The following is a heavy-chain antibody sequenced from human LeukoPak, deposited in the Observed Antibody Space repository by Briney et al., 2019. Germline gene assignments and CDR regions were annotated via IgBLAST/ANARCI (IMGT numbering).Heavy chain of an antibody. Sequence: GGSLRLSCAASGFTVSSNYMSWVRQAPGKGLEWVSVIYSGGSTYYADSVKGRFTISRDNSKNTLYLQMNSLRAEDTAVYYCARAEMATGSFDPWGQGTLVTVSS. CDR1: GFTVSSNY. V-gene: IGHV3-66*01. CDR3: ARAEMATGSFDP. CDR2: IYSGGST. J-gene: IGHJ5*02. D-gene: IGHD5-24*01.